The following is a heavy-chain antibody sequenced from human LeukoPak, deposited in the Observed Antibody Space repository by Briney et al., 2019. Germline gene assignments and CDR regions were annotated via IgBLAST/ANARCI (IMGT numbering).Heavy chain of an antibody. CDR2: IYDSGST. Sequence: SETLSLTCAVSGGSISSNNWWSWVRQPPGKGLEWIGEIYDSGSTNYNPSLKSRVTMSVDKSKNQFSLKLSSVTAADTAVYYCAGNTPGYSSGYAYYYWGQGTLVTVSS. D-gene: IGHD6-19*01. CDR1: GGSISSNNW. V-gene: IGHV4-4*02. J-gene: IGHJ4*02. CDR3: AGNTPGYSSGYAYYY.